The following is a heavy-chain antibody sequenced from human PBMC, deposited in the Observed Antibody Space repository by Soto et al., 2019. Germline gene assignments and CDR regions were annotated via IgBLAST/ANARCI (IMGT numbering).Heavy chain of an antibody. CDR1: GGTFSSYA. Sequence: ASVKVSCKASGGTFSSYAISWVRQAPGQGLEWMGGIIPIFGTANYAQKFQGRVTITADESTSTAYMELSSLRSEDTAVYYCAGKRSSWYPSAYWGKGTLVPVSS. J-gene: IGHJ4*02. CDR2: IIPIFGTA. D-gene: IGHD6-13*01. CDR3: AGKRSSWYPSAY. V-gene: IGHV1-69*13.